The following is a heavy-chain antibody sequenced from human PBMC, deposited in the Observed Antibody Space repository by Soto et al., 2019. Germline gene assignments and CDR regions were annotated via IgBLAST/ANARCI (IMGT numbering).Heavy chain of an antibody. CDR1: GFTFSSYS. V-gene: IGHV3-21*01. CDR2: ISSSSSYI. Sequence: RGSLRLSCAASGFTFSSYSMNWVRQAPGKGLEWVSSISSSSSYIYYADSVKGRFTISRDNAKNSLYLQMNSLRAEDTAVYYCARDYYDSSGYSGGMDVWGQGTTVTVSS. CDR3: ARDYYDSSGYSGGMDV. J-gene: IGHJ6*02. D-gene: IGHD3-22*01.